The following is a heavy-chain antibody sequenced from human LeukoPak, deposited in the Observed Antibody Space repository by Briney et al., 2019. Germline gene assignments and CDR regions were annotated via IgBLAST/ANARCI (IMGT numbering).Heavy chain of an antibody. CDR2: ISYDGSNK. D-gene: IGHD3-9*01. CDR3: AKDLEALVIMRAYYFDY. CDR1: GFTFSSYG. V-gene: IGHV3-30*18. Sequence: GGSLRLSCAASGFTFSSYGMHWVREAPGKGLEWGAVISYDGSNKYYADSVKGRFTISRDNSKNTLYLQMNSLRAEDTAVYYCAKDLEALVIMRAYYFDYWGQGTLVTVSS. J-gene: IGHJ4*02.